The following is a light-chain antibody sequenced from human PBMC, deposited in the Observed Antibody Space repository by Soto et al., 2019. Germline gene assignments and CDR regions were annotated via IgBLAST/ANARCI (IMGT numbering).Light chain of an antibody. Sequence: QSVLTQPPSVSGAPGQRVTISFTGSRSNIGAGYYVHWYQQLPGTAPKLLIYGNSNRPSGVPDRFSGSMSGTSASLAITGLQADDEADYYCQSYDSSLSAYVFATGTKLTVL. J-gene: IGLJ1*01. CDR2: GNS. CDR3: QSYDSSLSAYV. CDR1: RSNIGAGYY. V-gene: IGLV1-40*01.